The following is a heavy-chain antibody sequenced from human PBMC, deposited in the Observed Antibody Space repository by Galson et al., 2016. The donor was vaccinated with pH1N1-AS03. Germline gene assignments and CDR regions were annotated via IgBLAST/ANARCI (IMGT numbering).Heavy chain of an antibody. Sequence: SLRLSCAASGFTFSSYGMHWVRQAPGKGLEWVAFISYDGTNKYYLDSVKGRVTLTRDTSANTTYLELNSLRSEDTATYYCARWSPQTAMETWGQGTLVTVSA. D-gene: IGHD5-18*01. V-gene: IGHV3-30*03. CDR1: GFTFSSYG. CDR3: ARWSPQTAMET. CDR2: ISYDGTNK. J-gene: IGHJ4*02.